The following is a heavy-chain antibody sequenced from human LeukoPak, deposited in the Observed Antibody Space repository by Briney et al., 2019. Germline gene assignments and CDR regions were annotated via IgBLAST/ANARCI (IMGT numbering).Heavy chain of an antibody. V-gene: IGHV3-74*01. J-gene: IGHJ4*02. Sequence: PGGSLRLSCAASGFTFSSYWMHWVRHAPGKALVWVSRINSDGSSTSYADSVKGRFTISRDNDKNTLYLQMNSLRAEDTAVYYCARGNDGSGCEDYWGQGTLVTVSS. CDR2: INSDGSST. CDR1: GFTFSSYW. D-gene: IGHD6-19*01. CDR3: ARGNDGSGCEDY.